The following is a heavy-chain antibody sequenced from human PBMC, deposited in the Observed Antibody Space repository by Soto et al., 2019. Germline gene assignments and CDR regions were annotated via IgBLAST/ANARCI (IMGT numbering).Heavy chain of an antibody. Sequence: QVQLVESGGGVVQPGRSLRLSCAASGFIFSSYGMHWVRQAPGKGLEWVAVISYDGSNKYYADSVKGRFTISRDNSKNTLYLQMNSLRADDTAVYYCVAEPYDYWGQGTLVTVSS. CDR2: ISYDGSNK. CDR1: GFIFSSYG. CDR3: VAEPYDY. J-gene: IGHJ4*02. V-gene: IGHV3-30*03.